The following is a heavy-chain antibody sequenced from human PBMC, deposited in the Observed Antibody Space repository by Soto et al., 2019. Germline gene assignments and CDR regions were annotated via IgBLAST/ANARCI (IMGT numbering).Heavy chain of an antibody. CDR3: ARVNYGDYYYYGMDV. V-gene: IGHV4-31*03. D-gene: IGHD4-17*01. CDR1: GGSISSGGYY. CDR2: IYYSGST. J-gene: IGHJ6*02. Sequence: QVQLQESGPGLVKPSQTLSLTCTVSGGSISSGGYYWSWIRQHPGKGLEWIGYIYYSGSTYYNPSLKSRVTISVDTSKNQFSPKLSSVTATDTAVYYCARVNYGDYYYYGMDVWGQGTTVTVSS.